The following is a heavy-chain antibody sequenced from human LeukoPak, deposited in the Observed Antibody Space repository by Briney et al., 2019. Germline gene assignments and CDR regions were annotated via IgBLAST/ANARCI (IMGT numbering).Heavy chain of an antibody. D-gene: IGHD3-10*01. CDR3: ARGERRITMVRPLGPFDP. J-gene: IGHJ5*02. CDR2: TYYSGST. CDR1: GGSISSGGYY. V-gene: IGHV4-31*03. Sequence: PSQTLSLTCTVSGGSISSGGYYWSWIRQHPGKGLEWIGYTYYSGSTYYNPSLKSRVTISVDTSKNQFSLKLSSVTAADTAVYYCARGERRITMVRPLGPFDPWGQGTLVTVSS.